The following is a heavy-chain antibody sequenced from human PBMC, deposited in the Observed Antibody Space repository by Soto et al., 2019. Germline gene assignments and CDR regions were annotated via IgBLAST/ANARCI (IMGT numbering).Heavy chain of an antibody. J-gene: IGHJ4*02. CDR1: GFTFSSYG. Sequence: QVQLVESGGGVVQPGRSLRLSCAASGFTFSSYGMHWVRQAPGKGLEWVAVISYDGSNKYYADSVKGRFTISRDNSKNTLYLQMNSLRAEDTAVYYCAKDGRRYYDFWSGYYENFDYWGQGTLVTVSS. CDR2: ISYDGSNK. CDR3: AKDGRRYYDFWSGYYENFDY. V-gene: IGHV3-30*18. D-gene: IGHD3-3*01.